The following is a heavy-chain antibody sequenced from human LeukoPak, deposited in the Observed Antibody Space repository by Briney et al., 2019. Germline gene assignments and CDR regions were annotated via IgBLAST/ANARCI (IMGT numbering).Heavy chain of an antibody. CDR1: GFTFSSYA. J-gene: IGHJ4*02. Sequence: PGGSLRLSCAASGFTFSSYARSWVRQAPGKGLEWVSGISGGGGSTNYADSVKGRFTISRDNFKNTLYLQMNSLGADDPAVYYCAKGSTTRGKYYFDYWGQGTLVTVSS. D-gene: IGHD2-2*01. V-gene: IGHV3-23*01. CDR3: AKGSTTRGKYYFDY. CDR2: ISGGGGST.